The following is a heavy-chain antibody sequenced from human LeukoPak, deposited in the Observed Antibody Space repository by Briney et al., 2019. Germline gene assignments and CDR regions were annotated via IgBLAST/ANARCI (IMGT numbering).Heavy chain of an antibody. CDR1: GFTFSSYA. CDR3: ARDRTDYGGLASWYYGMDV. V-gene: IGHV3-30-3*01. CDR2: ISYDGSNK. D-gene: IGHD4-23*01. J-gene: IGHJ6*02. Sequence: GGSLRLSCAASGFTFSSYAMHWVRQAPGKALEWVAVISYDGSNKYYADSVKGRFTISRDNSKNTLYLQMNSLRAEDTAVYYCARDRTDYGGLASWYYGMDVWGQGTTVTVSS.